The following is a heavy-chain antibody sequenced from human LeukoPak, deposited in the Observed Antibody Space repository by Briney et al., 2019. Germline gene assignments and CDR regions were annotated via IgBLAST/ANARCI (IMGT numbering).Heavy chain of an antibody. CDR3: ARDPQRRGYTYGSDF. D-gene: IGHD5-18*01. V-gene: IGHV4-31*03. J-gene: IGHJ4*02. Sequence: SQTLSHTCTVSGGSISSGDYYWSWIRQHPGNGLEWIGYIFYSGSTYYNPSLKSRLSISIDTSANQFSLELTSVTAADTAVYYCARDPQRRGYTYGSDFWGQGILVTVSS. CDR1: GGSISSGDYY. CDR2: IFYSGST.